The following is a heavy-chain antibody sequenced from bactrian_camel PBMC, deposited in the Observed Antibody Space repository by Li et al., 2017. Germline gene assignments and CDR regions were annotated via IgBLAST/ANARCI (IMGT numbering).Heavy chain of an antibody. CDR2: IDSDSST. D-gene: IGHD5*01. J-gene: IGHJ2*01. CDR1: GVTLNNID. Sequence: VQLVESGGGLVQPGGSLTLSCTAHGVTLNNIDVSWVRQAPGKERERVATIDSDSSTIYADSVKGRFTISKDNEKDTLYLQMNNLSPEDSAMYYCAGVNPFRSWYCEGNYGLLEIWGQGTQVTVS. CDR3: AGVNPFRSWYCEGNYGLLEI. V-gene: IGHV3S10*01.